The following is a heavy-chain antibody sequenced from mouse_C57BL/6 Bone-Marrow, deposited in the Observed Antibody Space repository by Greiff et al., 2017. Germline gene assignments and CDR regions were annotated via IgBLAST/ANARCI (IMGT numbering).Heavy chain of an antibody. CDR2: IDPSDSYT. V-gene: IGHV1-50*01. J-gene: IGHJ2*01. Sequence: QVQLQQPGAELVKPGASVKLSCKASGYTFTSYWMQWVKQRPGQGLEWIGEIDPSDSYTNYNQKFKGKATLTVDTSSSTAYMQLSSLTSEDSAVYYCAYMVTPGGDYWGQGTTLTVSS. CDR3: AYMVTPGGDY. D-gene: IGHD2-2*01. CDR1: GYTFTSYW.